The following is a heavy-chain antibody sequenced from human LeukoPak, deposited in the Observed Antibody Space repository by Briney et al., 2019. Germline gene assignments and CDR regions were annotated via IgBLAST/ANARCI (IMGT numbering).Heavy chain of an antibody. V-gene: IGHV4-59*01. CDR2: IYYSGST. Sequence: SETLSLTCTVSGGSISSYYWSWLRQPPGKGLEWIGYIYYSGSTNYNPSLKSRVTISVDTSKNQFSLKLSSVTAADTAVYYCARDVVGAIAFDIWGQGTMVTVSS. J-gene: IGHJ3*02. D-gene: IGHD1-26*01. CDR3: ARDVVGAIAFDI. CDR1: GGSISSYY.